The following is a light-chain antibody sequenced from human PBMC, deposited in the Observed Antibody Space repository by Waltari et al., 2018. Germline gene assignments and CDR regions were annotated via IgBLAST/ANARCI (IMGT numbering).Light chain of an antibody. V-gene: IGKV1-5*03. CDR3: QQYNNYPFT. CDR1: QSISSW. Sequence: RVTITWRASQSISSWLAWYQQKPGKAPKLLIYKASSLESGVPSRFSGSGSGTEFTLTISSLQPDDFATYYCQQYNNYPFTFGPGTKVDIK. CDR2: KAS. J-gene: IGKJ3*01.